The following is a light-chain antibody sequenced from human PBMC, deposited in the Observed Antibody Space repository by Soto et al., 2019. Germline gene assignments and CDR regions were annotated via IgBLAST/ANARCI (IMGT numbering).Light chain of an antibody. Sequence: EIVMTQSPATLSVSPGERATLSCRGSQSISNNLAWYQQKVGQAPRLFIYGATTRDTGIPARFSGSGSGTEFTLTISSLQTEDFAVYYCQQYNKWPPLTFGGGTKVDIK. CDR2: GAT. J-gene: IGKJ4*01. CDR1: QSISNN. V-gene: IGKV3-15*01. CDR3: QQYNKWPPLT.